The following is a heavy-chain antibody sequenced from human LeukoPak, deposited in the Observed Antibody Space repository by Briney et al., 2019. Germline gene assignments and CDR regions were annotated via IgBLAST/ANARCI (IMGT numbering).Heavy chain of an antibody. CDR3: AREGRVVGATSGAFDI. CDR2: INAGNGNT. Sequence: ASVKVSCTASGYSFTGYYMHWVRQAPGQGLEWMGWINAGNGNTKYSQEFQGRVTITRDTSASTAYMELSSLRSEDMAVYYCAREGRVVGATSGAFDIWGQGTMVTVSS. CDR1: GYSFTGYY. J-gene: IGHJ3*02. V-gene: IGHV1-3*03. D-gene: IGHD1-26*01.